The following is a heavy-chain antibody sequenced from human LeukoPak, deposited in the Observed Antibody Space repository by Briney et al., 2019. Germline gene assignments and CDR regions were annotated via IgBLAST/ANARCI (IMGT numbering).Heavy chain of an antibody. CDR1: GHTLTELS. CDR3: ATDQTGVNDAFDI. J-gene: IGHJ3*02. Sequence: ASVKVSCKVSGHTLTELSMHWVRQAPGKGLEWMGNFDPEDGETMYAQKFQGRVTMTEDTSTDTAYMELSSLRSEDTAVNYCATDQTGVNDAFDIWGQGTMVTVSS. CDR2: FDPEDGET. V-gene: IGHV1-24*01. D-gene: IGHD3-10*01.